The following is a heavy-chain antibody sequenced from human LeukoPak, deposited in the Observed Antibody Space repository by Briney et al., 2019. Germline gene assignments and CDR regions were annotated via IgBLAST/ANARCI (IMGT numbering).Heavy chain of an antibody. CDR2: IYYSGST. Sequence: PCETLSVTCTVSGGSVSSGSYYWSWIRQPPGKGLEWIGYIYYSGSTNYDPSLKSRVTISVDTSKNQFSLKLSSVTAADTAVYYCARDGSYYGLDYWGQGSRVIVSS. CDR1: GGSVSSGSYY. J-gene: IGHJ4*02. V-gene: IGHV4-61*01. CDR3: ARDGSYYGLDY. D-gene: IGHD1-26*01.